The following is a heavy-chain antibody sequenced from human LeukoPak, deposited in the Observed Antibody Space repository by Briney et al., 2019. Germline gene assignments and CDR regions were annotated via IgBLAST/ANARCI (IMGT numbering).Heavy chain of an antibody. V-gene: IGHV1-69*13. CDR1: GGTFISYA. CDR3: ATAAEGAHIVVGDAFDI. J-gene: IGHJ3*02. Sequence: ASVKVSCKASGGTFISYAISWVRQAPGQGLEWMGGIIPIFSTANYAQKFQGRVTITADESTSTAYMELSSLRSEDTAVYYCATAAEGAHIVVGDAFDIWGQGTMVTVSS. CDR2: IIPIFSTA. D-gene: IGHD2-21*01.